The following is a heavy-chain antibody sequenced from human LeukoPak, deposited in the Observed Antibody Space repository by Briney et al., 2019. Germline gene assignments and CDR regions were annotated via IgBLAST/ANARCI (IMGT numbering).Heavy chain of an antibody. V-gene: IGHV3-30*18. J-gene: IGHJ4*02. CDR2: ISYDASNK. D-gene: IGHD5-18*01. CDR3: AKSHGYSYGFDY. CDR1: GFTFSSYG. Sequence: GGSLRLSCAASGFTFSSYGMHWVRQTPGKGLEWVAVISYDASNKYYADSVKGRFTISRDNSKNTLYLQMNSLRAEDTAVYYCAKSHGYSYGFDYWGQGTLVTVSS.